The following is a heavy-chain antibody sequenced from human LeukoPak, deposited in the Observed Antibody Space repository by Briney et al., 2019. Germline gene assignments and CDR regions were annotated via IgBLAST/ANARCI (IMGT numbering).Heavy chain of an antibody. Sequence: PGGSLRLSCAASGFTFSNAWMSWVRQAPGKGLEWVGRIKSKTDGGTTDYAAPVKGRFTISRDDSKNTLYLQMNSLKTEDTAVYYCTTVRRAVAGPIDYWGQGILVTVSS. CDR1: GFTFSNAW. J-gene: IGHJ4*02. CDR2: IKSKTDGGTT. CDR3: TTVRRAVAGPIDY. D-gene: IGHD6-19*01. V-gene: IGHV3-15*01.